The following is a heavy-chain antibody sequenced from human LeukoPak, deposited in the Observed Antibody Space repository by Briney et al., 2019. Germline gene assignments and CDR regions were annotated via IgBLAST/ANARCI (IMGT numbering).Heavy chain of an antibody. Sequence: SQTLSLTCAISGDSVSSESAGWSWIRQSPSRGLEWLGRTYYRSKWYNDYAVSVKSRITINPDTSKNQFSLQLNSVTPDDTAVYYCARDGKAAGGSVGYGGQGTLVTVSS. CDR2: TYYRSKWYN. CDR1: GDSVSSESAG. V-gene: IGHV6-1*01. D-gene: IGHD6-13*01. J-gene: IGHJ4*02. CDR3: ARDGKAAGGSVGY.